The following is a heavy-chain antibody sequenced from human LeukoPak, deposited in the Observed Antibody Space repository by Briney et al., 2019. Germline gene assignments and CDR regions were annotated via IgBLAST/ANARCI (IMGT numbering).Heavy chain of an antibody. D-gene: IGHD2-15*01. Sequence: ASVKVSCEASGGTFSSYAISWVRQAPGQGLEWMGRIIPIFGIANYAQKFQGRVTITADKSTSTAYMELSSLRSEDTAVYYCARDNSCSGGSCYGVGLDYWGQGTLVTVSS. CDR1: GGTFSSYA. CDR2: IIPIFGIA. J-gene: IGHJ4*02. CDR3: ARDNSCSGGSCYGVGLDY. V-gene: IGHV1-69*04.